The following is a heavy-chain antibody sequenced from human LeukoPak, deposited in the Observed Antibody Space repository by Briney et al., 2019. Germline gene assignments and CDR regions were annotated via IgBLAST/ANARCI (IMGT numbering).Heavy chain of an antibody. CDR3: AREVVPAAIDY. Sequence: NPSETLSLTCAVYGGSFSGYYWSWIRQTPGKGLEWIGEINHSGSTNYNPSLKSRVTISVDTSKNQFSLKLSSVTAADTAVYYCAREVVPAAIDYWGQGTLVTVSS. J-gene: IGHJ4*02. D-gene: IGHD2-2*01. V-gene: IGHV4-34*01. CDR2: INHSGST. CDR1: GGSFSGYY.